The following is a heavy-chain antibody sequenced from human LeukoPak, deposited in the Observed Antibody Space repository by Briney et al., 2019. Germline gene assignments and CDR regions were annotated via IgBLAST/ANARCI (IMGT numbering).Heavy chain of an antibody. Sequence: GGPLRLSCAASGFTVSTNYMNWVRQAPGKGLEWVSVVYMGGTTYYADSVKGRFTISRDSTKNTIYLQMSNLRAEDTAVYYCARGLLRDGYTYTYSFDYWGQGTLVTVSS. CDR1: GFTVSTNY. CDR3: ARGLLRDGYTYTYSFDY. J-gene: IGHJ4*02. CDR2: VYMGGTT. D-gene: IGHD5-18*01. V-gene: IGHV3-66*01.